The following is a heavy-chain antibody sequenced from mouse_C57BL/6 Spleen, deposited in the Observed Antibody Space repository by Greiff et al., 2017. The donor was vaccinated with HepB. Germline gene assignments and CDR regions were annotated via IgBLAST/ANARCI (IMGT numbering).Heavy chain of an antibody. Sequence: EVMLVESGAELVRPGASVKLSCTASGFNIKDDYMHWVKQRPEQGLEWIGWIDPENGDTEYASKFQGKATITADTSSNTAYLQLSSLTSEDTAVYYCTRRVVGFDYWGQGTTLTVSS. V-gene: IGHV14-4*01. D-gene: IGHD1-1*01. J-gene: IGHJ2*01. CDR2: IDPENGDT. CDR3: TRRVVGFDY. CDR1: GFNIKDDY.